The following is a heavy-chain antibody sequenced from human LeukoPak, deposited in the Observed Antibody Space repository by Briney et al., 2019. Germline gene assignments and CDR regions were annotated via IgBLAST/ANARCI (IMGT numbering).Heavy chain of an antibody. CDR2: ISSSSSTI. CDR1: GFTFSSYG. CDR3: ARAPPKSGWSFDY. Sequence: GRSLRLSCAASGFTFSSYGMHWVRQAPGKGLEWVSYISSSSSTIYYADSVKGRFTISRDNAKNSLYLQMNSLRAEDTAVYYCARAPPKSGWSFDYWGQGTLDTVSS. D-gene: IGHD6-19*01. V-gene: IGHV3-48*04. J-gene: IGHJ4*02.